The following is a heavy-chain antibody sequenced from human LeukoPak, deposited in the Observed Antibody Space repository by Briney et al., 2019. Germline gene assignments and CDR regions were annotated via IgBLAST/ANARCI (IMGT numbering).Heavy chain of an antibody. Sequence: PGGSLRLSCAASGFTFSRHYMSWIRQAPGKGLEWLSYISNSGDYTNYADSVKGRFTISRDNAENSLYLQMNSLRAEDTAVYFCARDFGNEHINYGMDVWGQGTTVTVSS. CDR2: ISNSGDYT. CDR1: GFTFSRHY. V-gene: IGHV3-11*05. CDR3: ARDFGNEHINYGMDV. J-gene: IGHJ6*02. D-gene: IGHD3-3*01.